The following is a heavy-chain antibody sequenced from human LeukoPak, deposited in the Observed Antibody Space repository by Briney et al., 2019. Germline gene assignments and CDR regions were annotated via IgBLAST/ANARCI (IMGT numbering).Heavy chain of an antibody. V-gene: IGHV3-7*03. CDR2: IKQDGSEK. J-gene: IGHJ4*02. D-gene: IGHD3-10*01. CDR1: GFTFSSYW. Sequence: PGGSLRLSCAASGFTFSSYWMSWVRQTPGKGLEWVANIKQDGSEKYYVGSVKGRFTISRDNAKSSLFLQMNSLRSEDTAVYYCARMVEGFGGPDYWGQGTLVTVSS. CDR3: ARMVEGFGGPDY.